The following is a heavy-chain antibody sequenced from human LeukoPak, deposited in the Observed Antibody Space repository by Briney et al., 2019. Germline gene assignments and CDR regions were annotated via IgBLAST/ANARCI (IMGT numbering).Heavy chain of an antibody. CDR2: IYPTGST. V-gene: IGHV4-38-2*02. D-gene: IGHD3-10*01. CDR1: GYSISSGYY. Sequence: PSETLSLTCTVSGYSISSGYYWGWIRQPPGKGLEWIGNIYPTGSTYYNPSLKSRVTISVDTSKNQFSLKLSSVTAADTAVYYCARVSGPDAFDIWGQGTMVTVSS. CDR3: ARVSGPDAFDI. J-gene: IGHJ3*02.